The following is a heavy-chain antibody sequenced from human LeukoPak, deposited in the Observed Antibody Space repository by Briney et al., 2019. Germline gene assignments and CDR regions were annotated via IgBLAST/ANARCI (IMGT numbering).Heavy chain of an antibody. CDR2: IHSGGKT. CDR1: GFTVGFNY. CDR3: SGGPVGGRY. Sequence: GGSLRLSCAASGFTVGFNYMTWVRQAPGKGLEWVTVIHSGGKTDYADSVKGRFTISRDNSKNTVYLQMNTLRVEDTAVYYCSGGPVGGRYWGQGNPVTVSS. D-gene: IGHD1-26*01. J-gene: IGHJ4*02. V-gene: IGHV3-53*03.